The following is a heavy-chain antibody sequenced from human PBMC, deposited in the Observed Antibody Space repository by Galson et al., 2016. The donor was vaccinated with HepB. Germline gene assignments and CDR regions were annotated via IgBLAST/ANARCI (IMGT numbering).Heavy chain of an antibody. CDR1: GYTFTNNG. CDR2: ISAHSGNT. Sequence: SVKVSCKASGYTFTNNGISWVRQAPGQGLEWMGWISAHSGNTNYAQKFQGRLTLTKDTSASTVYMELRSLRFDDTAMYYCARDRDAAPDYWGQGALVTVSS. J-gene: IGHJ4*02. D-gene: IGHD6-13*01. V-gene: IGHV1-18*01. CDR3: ARDRDAAPDY.